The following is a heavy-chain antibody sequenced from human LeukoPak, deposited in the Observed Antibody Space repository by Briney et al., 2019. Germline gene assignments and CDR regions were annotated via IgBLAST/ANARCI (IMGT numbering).Heavy chain of an antibody. D-gene: IGHD3-22*01. Sequence: GGSLRLSCAASGLTFSDDWMSWVRQAPGKGLEWVGRIKSITAGETTDYAAPVKGRFTISGDDSENTVFLQMNSLKSEDSGVYYCVKTFYADSSGQYWGQGTLVIVSS. CDR1: GLTFSDDW. V-gene: IGHV3-15*01. CDR2: IKSITAGETT. CDR3: VKTFYADSSGQY. J-gene: IGHJ4*02.